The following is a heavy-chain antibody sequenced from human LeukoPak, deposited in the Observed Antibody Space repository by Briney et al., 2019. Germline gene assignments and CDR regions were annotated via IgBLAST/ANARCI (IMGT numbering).Heavy chain of an antibody. CDR2: ISGSGGST. D-gene: IGHD6-13*01. J-gene: IGHJ4*02. CDR3: AKIPTFGSWYRLGY. V-gene: IGHV3-23*01. Sequence: SGGSLRLSCAASGFTFSSYAMSWVRQAPGKGLEWVSAISGSGGSTYYADSVKGRFTISRDNSKNTLYLQMNSLRAEDTAVYYCAKIPTFGSWYRLGYWGQGTPVTVSS. CDR1: GFTFSSYA.